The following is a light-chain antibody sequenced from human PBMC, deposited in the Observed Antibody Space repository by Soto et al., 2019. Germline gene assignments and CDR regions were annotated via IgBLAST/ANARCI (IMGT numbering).Light chain of an antibody. CDR3: QQRYNWPPIT. V-gene: IGKV3-11*01. CDR2: DAS. CDR1: QSINRH. Sequence: EIVLTQSPATLSLSPGERASLSCRASQSINRHLAWYRQKPGQAPRLLIYDASNRAAGVPARFSGSGSGTDFTLTISSLEPEDFAVYCCQQRYNWPPITFGQGTRLEIK. J-gene: IGKJ5*01.